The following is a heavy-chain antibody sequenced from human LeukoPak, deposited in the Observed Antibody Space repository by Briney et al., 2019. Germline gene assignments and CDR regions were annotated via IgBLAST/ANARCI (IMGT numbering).Heavy chain of an antibody. Sequence: GGSLRLSCEASGFTFSTYSMDWVRQAPGKGLEWVSYIRSSSTTIYYADSVTGRFTISSDDAKNSLYLQMNSLRDEDTAVYYCARGMAMVSYFDYWGQGTLVTVAS. CDR3: ARGMAMVSYFDY. CDR1: GFTFSTYS. D-gene: IGHD2-8*01. J-gene: IGHJ4*02. V-gene: IGHV3-48*02. CDR2: IRSSSTTI.